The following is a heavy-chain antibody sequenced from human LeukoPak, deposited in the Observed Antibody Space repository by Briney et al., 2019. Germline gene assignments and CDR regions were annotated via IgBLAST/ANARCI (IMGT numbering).Heavy chain of an antibody. CDR3: ARYRERGLRYSSSSHDYYYYYMDV. D-gene: IGHD6-6*01. V-gene: IGHV4-39*01. CDR2: IYYSGST. J-gene: IGHJ6*03. Sequence: PSETLSLTCTVSGGSISSSSYYWGWIRQPPGKGLEWIGSIYYSGSTYYNPSLKSRVTISVDTSKNQFSLKLSSVTAADTAVYYCARYRERGLRYSSSSHDYYYYYMDVWGKGTTVTVSS. CDR1: GGSISSSSYY.